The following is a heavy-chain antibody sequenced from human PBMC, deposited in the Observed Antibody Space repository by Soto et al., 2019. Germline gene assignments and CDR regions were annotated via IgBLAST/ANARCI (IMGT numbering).Heavy chain of an antibody. Sequence: QLQLQESGPGLVKPSETLSLTCTVSGGSISSSSYYWGWIRQPPGKGLEWIGSIYYSWSTYYNPSLKRRVTISADTSKNQFSLKLSSVTAADKAVYYCARRQGYCSGGSCGWFDPWGQGTLVTVSS. D-gene: IGHD2-15*01. J-gene: IGHJ5*02. CDR3: ARRQGYCSGGSCGWFDP. V-gene: IGHV4-39*01. CDR1: GGSISSSSYY. CDR2: IYYSWST.